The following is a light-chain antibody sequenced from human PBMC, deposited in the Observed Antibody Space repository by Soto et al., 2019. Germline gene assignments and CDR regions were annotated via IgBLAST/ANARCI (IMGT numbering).Light chain of an antibody. CDR1: QSVSSSY. CDR3: QQYGSLWT. CDR2: GAS. J-gene: IGKJ1*01. V-gene: IGKV3-20*01. Sequence: DIELTQSPGTLSLSPGERATISCRASQSVSSSYLAWYQQKPGQAPRLLIYGASSRATGIPDRFSGSGSGTDFTLTISRLDPEDFALYYCQQYGSLWTFGQGTKVEIK.